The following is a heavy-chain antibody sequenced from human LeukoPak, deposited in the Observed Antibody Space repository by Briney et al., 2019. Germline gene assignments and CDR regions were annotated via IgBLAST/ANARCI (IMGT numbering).Heavy chain of an antibody. V-gene: IGHV3-33*01. CDR3: ARAYSRESGYDFVFGY. D-gene: IGHD5-12*01. CDR2: IRYDGSTI. CDR1: GFTFSDYG. Sequence: GGSLRLSCAASGFTFSDYGMHWVRQAPRKGLEWVAVIRYDGSTIYYADSVKGRFTISRDDSKKTLYLQMDSLRAEDTAVYYCARAYSRESGYDFVFGYWGLGTLVTVSS. J-gene: IGHJ4*02.